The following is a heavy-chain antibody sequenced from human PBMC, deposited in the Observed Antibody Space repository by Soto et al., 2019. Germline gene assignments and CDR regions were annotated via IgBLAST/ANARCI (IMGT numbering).Heavy chain of an antibody. V-gene: IGHV4-30-4*01. D-gene: IGHD1-1*01. CDR3: ARGLSGDKVDS. J-gene: IGHJ4*02. CDR1: GGSISSGDYY. CDR2: IYDSGST. Sequence: NPSETLSLTCTIAGGSISSGDYYWSWIRQPPGKGLEWIGHIYDSGSTYNNPSLNSRVTISIDPSENQFSLNLRSVTAADTAVYYCARGLSGDKVDSWGQGTLVT.